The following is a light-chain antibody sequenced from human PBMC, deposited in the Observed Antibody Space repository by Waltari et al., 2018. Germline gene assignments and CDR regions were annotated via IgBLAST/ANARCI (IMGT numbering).Light chain of an antibody. Sequence: RASQSVGRSLGWCQQKHGQAPRLLIYDASTRATGTPDRFSGGGSGTDFSLTISRLEPEDFAVYYCQMYVRLPVTFGQGTKVEI. CDR1: QSVGRS. CDR2: DAS. J-gene: IGKJ1*01. CDR3: QMYVRLPVT. V-gene: IGKV3-20*01.